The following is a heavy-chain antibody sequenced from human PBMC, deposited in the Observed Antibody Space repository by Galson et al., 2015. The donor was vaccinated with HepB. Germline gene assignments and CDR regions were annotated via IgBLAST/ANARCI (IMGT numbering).Heavy chain of an antibody. CDR3: ARGAVYCSSTSCYQLLYYYYYYMDV. CDR1: GYTFTGYY. CDR2: INPNSGGT. Sequence: SVKVSCKASGYTFTGYYMHWVRQAPGQGLEWMGRINPNSGGTNYAQKFQGRVTMTRDTSISTAYMELSRLRSDDTAVYYCARGAVYCSSTSCYQLLYYYYYYMDVWGKGTTVTVSS. D-gene: IGHD2-2*01. J-gene: IGHJ6*03. V-gene: IGHV1-2*06.